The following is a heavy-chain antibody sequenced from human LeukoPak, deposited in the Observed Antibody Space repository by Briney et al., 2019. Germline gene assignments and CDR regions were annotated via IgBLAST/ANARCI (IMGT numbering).Heavy chain of an antibody. J-gene: IGHJ4*02. CDR2: ISSSSSYI. CDR1: GFTFSSYA. Sequence: PGGSLRLSCAASGFTFSSYAMSWVRQAPGKGLEWVSSISSSSSYIYYADSVKGRFTISRDNAKNSLYLQMNSLRAEDTAVYYCARDIPYGSGSLYDYWGQGTLVTVSS. CDR3: ARDIPYGSGSLYDY. V-gene: IGHV3-21*01. D-gene: IGHD3-10*01.